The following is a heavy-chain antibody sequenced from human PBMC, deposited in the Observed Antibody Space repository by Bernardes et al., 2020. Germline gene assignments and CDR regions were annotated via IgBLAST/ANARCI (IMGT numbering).Heavy chain of an antibody. D-gene: IGHD5-12*01. CDR2: INPNSGDT. Sequence: ASVKVSCKASGYTFTGYFIHWVRQAPGQGHEWVGRINPNSGDTNFAQRFKGRVTMTRDTSIRTVYMELSSLRSDDTAVYYCARDGKYSGYDFDYWGQGTLVTVSS. CDR3: ARDGKYSGYDFDY. CDR1: GYTFTGYF. J-gene: IGHJ4*02. V-gene: IGHV1-2*06.